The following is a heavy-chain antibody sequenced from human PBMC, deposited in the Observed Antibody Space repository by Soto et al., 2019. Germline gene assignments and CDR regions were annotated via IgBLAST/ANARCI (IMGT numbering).Heavy chain of an antibody. CDR3: AKDISRGPTKNYDFWSGPDY. J-gene: IGHJ4*02. CDR2: ISWDGSNR. D-gene: IGHD3-3*01. Sequence: GGSLRLSCAASGFTFDEYAMHWVRQPPGKGLEWVSLISWDGSNRYYADSVQGRFTISRDNSKYSLYLEMDSLRPEDTALYYCAKDISRGPTKNYDFWSGPDYWGQGTLVTVSS. V-gene: IGHV3-43D*04. CDR1: GFTFDEYA.